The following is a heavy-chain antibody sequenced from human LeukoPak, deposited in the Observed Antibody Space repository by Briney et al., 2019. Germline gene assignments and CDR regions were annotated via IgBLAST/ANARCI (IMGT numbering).Heavy chain of an antibody. D-gene: IGHD3-3*01. CDR1: GYTFTSYG. V-gene: IGHV1-18*01. J-gene: IGHJ4*02. CDR2: ISAYNGNT. Sequence: ASVKVSCKASGYTFTSYGISWVRQAPGQGLEWMGWISAYNGNTNYAQKLQGRVTMTTDTSTSTAYMELRSLRSDDTAVYYCARAHTIFGVVIRPETYFDYWGQGTLVTVSS. CDR3: ARAHTIFGVVIRPETYFDY.